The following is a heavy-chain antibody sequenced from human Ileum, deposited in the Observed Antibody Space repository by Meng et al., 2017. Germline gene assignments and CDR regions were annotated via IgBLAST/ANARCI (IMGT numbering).Heavy chain of an antibody. CDR2: ISGDGSSI. CDR3: GRGKGLGNDHGYFDD. V-gene: IGHV3-74*01. D-gene: IGHD7-27*01. J-gene: IGHJ4*02. Sequence: GESLKISCAASGFTFSTYWMHWVRQVPGKGLVWVSRISGDGSSITYAGSVKGRFTNSRDNAKNTLFLQINSQRADDTAVYYCGRGKGLGNDHGYFDDWGQGTLVTVSS. CDR1: GFTFSTYW.